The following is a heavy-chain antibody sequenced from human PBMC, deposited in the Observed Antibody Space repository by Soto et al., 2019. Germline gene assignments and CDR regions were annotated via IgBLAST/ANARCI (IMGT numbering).Heavy chain of an antibody. V-gene: IGHV4-31*03. CDR2: IYYSGST. CDR1: GGSISSGDYY. D-gene: IGHD3-10*01. J-gene: IGHJ4*02. CDR3: ATYGSGSYKPTTFDY. Sequence: QVQLQESGPGLVKPSQTLSLTCTVSGGSISSGDYYWSWIRQHPGKGLEWIGYIYYSGSTYYNPSLKRRVTISLDTSKNQFSLKLTSVTAADTAVYYCATYGSGSYKPTTFDYWGQGTLVTVSS.